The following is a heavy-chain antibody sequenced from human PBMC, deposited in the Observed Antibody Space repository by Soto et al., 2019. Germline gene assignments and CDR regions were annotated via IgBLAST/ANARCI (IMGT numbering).Heavy chain of an antibody. D-gene: IGHD6-19*01. J-gene: IGHJ4*02. CDR1: GGSISSSSYY. CDR2: IYYSGST. Sequence: NPSETLSLTCTVSGGSISSSSYYWGWIRQPPGKGLEWIGSIYYSGSTYYNPSLKSRVTISVDTSKNQFSLKLSSVTAADTAVYYCARQRVAGHYFDYWGQGTLVTVSS. CDR3: ARQRVAGHYFDY. V-gene: IGHV4-39*01.